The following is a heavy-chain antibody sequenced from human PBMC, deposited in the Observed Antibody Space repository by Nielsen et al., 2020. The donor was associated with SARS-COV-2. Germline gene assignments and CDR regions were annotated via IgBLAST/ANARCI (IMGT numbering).Heavy chain of an antibody. CDR1: GGSISSYY. D-gene: IGHD1-26*01. CDR2: IYYSGST. V-gene: IGHV4-59*01. Sequence: SETLSLTCTVSGGSISSYYWSWIRQPPGKGLEWIGYIYYSGSTNYNPSLKSRVTISVDTSKNQFSLKLSSVTAADTAVYYCARTYSGTYYHYFDYWGQGSLVTVSS. CDR3: ARTYSGTYYHYFDY. J-gene: IGHJ4*02.